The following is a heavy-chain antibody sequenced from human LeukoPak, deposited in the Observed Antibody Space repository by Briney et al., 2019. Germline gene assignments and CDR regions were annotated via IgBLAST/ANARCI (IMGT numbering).Heavy chain of an antibody. CDR2: IIPIFGIA. J-gene: IGHJ4*02. V-gene: IGHV1-69*04. D-gene: IGHD5-24*01. CDR3: AVEMATMLLTNFDY. CDR1: GGTFSSYA. Sequence: GSSVKVPCKASGGTFSSYAISWVRQAPGQGLEWMGRIIPIFGIANYGQKLQGRVTITADKSTSTAYVELSSLRSEDTAVYYCAVEMATMLLTNFDYWGQGTLVTVSS.